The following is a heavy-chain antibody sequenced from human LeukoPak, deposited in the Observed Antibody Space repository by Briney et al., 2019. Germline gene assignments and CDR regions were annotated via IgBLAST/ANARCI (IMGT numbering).Heavy chain of an antibody. D-gene: IGHD3-16*01. CDR2: ISSGDGST. Sequence: GGSLRLSCAASGFTFSSYAMSWVRQAPGKGLEWVSVISSGDGSTYYADSVTGRFTISRDDSKNTLYLQMNSLRAEDTALYYCAKDPFPLRLGAFDVWGQGTMVTVSS. CDR1: GFTFSSYA. J-gene: IGHJ3*01. CDR3: AKDPFPLRLGAFDV. V-gene: IGHV3-23*01.